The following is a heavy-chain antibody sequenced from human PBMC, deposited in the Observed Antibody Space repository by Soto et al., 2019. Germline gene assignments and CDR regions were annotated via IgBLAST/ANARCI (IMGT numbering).Heavy chain of an antibody. CDR1: GFTFGDYA. V-gene: IGHV3-49*04. CDR3: TRDLIYGDYGLDY. CDR2: IRSKAYGGTT. J-gene: IGHJ4*02. Sequence: EVQLVESGGGLVQPGRSLRLSCTASGFTFGDYAMSWVRQAPGKGLEWVGFIRSKAYGGTTEYAASVKGRFTISRDDSKSIAYLQMNSLKTEDTAVYYCTRDLIYGDYGLDYWGQGTLVTVSS. D-gene: IGHD4-17*01.